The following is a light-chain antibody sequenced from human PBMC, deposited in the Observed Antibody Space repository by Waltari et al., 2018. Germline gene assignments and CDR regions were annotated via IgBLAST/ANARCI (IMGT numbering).Light chain of an antibody. CDR3: QQYHTTPYT. J-gene: IGKJ2*01. Sequence: DIVMTQSPDSLAVSLGERATINCKSSLSVLYSPNNKNYLAWYQHKPGQPPKLRLYWSSTREAGVPDRCSGSGSGTDFTLTINSLQAEDVAVYYCQQYHTTPYTFGQGTKLEIK. CDR2: WSS. CDR1: LSVLYSPNNKNY. V-gene: IGKV4-1*01.